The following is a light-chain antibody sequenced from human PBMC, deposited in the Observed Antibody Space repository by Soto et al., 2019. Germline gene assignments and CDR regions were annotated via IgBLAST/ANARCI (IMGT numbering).Light chain of an antibody. CDR3: QQYNRFSTWT. CDR2: NAS. J-gene: IGKJ1*01. CDR1: QGISNY. V-gene: IGKV1-16*01. Sequence: DIQRTQSPCSLSASVGERVTVTLRASQGISNYLAWYQKKPGKAPKVLIWNASSLQRGVPSRFSGSGSGTEFTLTISSLLPDDFATYYCQQYNRFSTWTFGQGTKVDI.